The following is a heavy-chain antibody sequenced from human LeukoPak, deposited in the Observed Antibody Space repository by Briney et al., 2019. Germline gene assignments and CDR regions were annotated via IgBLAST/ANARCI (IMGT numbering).Heavy chain of an antibody. CDR2: ISWNSGSI. CDR1: GFTFDDYA. J-gene: IGHJ4*02. V-gene: IGHV3-9*01. Sequence: PGGSLRLSCAASGFTFDDYAMHWVRQAPGKGLGWVSGISWNSGSIGYADSGKGRFTISRDNAKNSLYLQMDSLRAEDTAVYYCAKGYSSGWPFDYWGQGTLVTVSS. D-gene: IGHD6-19*01. CDR3: AKGYSSGWPFDY.